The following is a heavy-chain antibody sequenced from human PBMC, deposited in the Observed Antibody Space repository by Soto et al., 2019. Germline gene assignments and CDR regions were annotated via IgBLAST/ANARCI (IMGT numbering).Heavy chain of an antibody. CDR2: INHSGST. V-gene: IGHV4-34*01. CDR1: GGSISSGGYS. CDR3: ARTARVPDF. Sequence: SETLSLTCAVSGGSISSGGYSWSWIRQPPGKGLEWIGEINHSGSTNYNPSLKSRVTISVDTSKNQFSLKLSSVTAADTAVYYCARTARVPDFWGPGILVTVSS. D-gene: IGHD2-2*01. J-gene: IGHJ4*02.